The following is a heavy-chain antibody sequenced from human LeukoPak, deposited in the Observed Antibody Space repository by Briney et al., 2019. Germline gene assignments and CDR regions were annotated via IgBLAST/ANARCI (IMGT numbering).Heavy chain of an antibody. Sequence: GGSPRLSCAASGFSVSSNYMSWVRQAPGKGLEWVSVIYSGGSTYYADSVKGRFTISRDNSKSAVYLQMNSLRAEDTAIYYCARDAPGNSHTLDYWGQGTLVTVSS. CDR1: GFSVSSNY. D-gene: IGHD4-23*01. CDR3: ARDAPGNSHTLDY. CDR2: IYSGGST. J-gene: IGHJ4*02. V-gene: IGHV3-53*01.